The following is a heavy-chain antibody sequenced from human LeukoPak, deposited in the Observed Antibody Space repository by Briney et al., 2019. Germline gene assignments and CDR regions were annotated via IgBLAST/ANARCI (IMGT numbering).Heavy chain of an antibody. V-gene: IGHV3-33*06. CDR2: IWYDGSNK. Sequence: PGRSLRLSCAASGFTFSSYGMHWVRQAPGKGLEWVAVIWYDGSNKYYADSVKGRFTISRDNSKNTLYLQMNSLRPDDTAVYYCAKIAATDPIDFWGQGTLVTVSS. J-gene: IGHJ4*02. D-gene: IGHD6-13*01. CDR1: GFTFSSYG. CDR3: AKIAATDPIDF.